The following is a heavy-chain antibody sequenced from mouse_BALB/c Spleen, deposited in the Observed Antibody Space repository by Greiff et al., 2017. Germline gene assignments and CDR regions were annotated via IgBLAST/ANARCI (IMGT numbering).Heavy chain of an antibody. CDR2: INPSNGGT. CDR3: TRSRYYSCDY. D-gene: IGHD2-14*01. J-gene: IGHJ2*01. Sequence: QVQLQQPGAELVKPGASVKLSCKASGYTFTSYYMYWVKQRPGQGLEWIGGINPSNGGTNFNEKFKSKATLTVDKSSSTAYMQLSSLTSEDSAVYYCTRSRYYSCDYWGQGTTLTVSS. V-gene: IGHV1S81*02. CDR1: GYTFTSYY.